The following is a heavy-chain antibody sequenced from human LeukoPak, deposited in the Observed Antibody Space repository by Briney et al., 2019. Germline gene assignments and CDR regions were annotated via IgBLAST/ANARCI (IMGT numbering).Heavy chain of an antibody. CDR1: GFTFSDYY. CDR2: IKEDGSEK. CDR3: ARPLYGSGRSYY. J-gene: IGHJ4*02. V-gene: IGHV3-7*04. D-gene: IGHD3-10*01. Sequence: PGGSLRLSCAASGFTFSDYYMSWIRQAPGKGLEWVANIKEDGSEKNYVDSVKGRFSISRDNAKNSLYLQMNSLRAEDTAVYYCARPLYGSGRSYYWGQGTLVTVSS.